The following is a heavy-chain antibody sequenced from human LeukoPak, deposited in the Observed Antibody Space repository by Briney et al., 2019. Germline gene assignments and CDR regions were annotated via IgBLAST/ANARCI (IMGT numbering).Heavy chain of an antibody. CDR3: ARKRGVKYYFDY. CDR1: GGSFSGYY. Sequence: SETLSLTCAVYGGSFSGYYCSWIRQPPGKGLAWSGEINHSGSTNYHQSLNSRATISVDTSKTQVSLKLGSVTAANTAVFYCARKRGVKYYFDYWGHGTLVTVSS. V-gene: IGHV4-34*01. CDR2: INHSGST. J-gene: IGHJ4*01.